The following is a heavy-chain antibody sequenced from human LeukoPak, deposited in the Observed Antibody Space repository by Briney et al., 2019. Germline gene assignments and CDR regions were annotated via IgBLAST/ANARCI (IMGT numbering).Heavy chain of an antibody. D-gene: IGHD1-26*01. CDR2: ISSSGSTI. Sequence: GGSLRLSCAASGFTFSDYYMSWIRQAPGKGLEGVSYISSSGSTIYYADSVKGRFTISRDNAKNTLYLQMNSLRAEDTAVYYCARDQWELLLAFDIWGQGTMVTVSS. CDR3: ARDQWELLLAFDI. CDR1: GFTFSDYY. V-gene: IGHV3-11*04. J-gene: IGHJ3*02.